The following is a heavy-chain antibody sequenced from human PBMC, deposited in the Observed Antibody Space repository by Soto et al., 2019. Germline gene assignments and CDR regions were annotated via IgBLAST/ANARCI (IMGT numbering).Heavy chain of an antibody. CDR3: AKLGAMAYFDS. J-gene: IGHJ4*02. CDR2: ITGSGGDT. Sequence: GGSLRLSCAASGFTFSSYAMTWVRQAPGKGLQWVSAITGSGGDTYYADSVMGRFTISRDNSKNTLYLQMNSLRAEDTAIYYCAKLGAMAYFDSWGQGTLVTVS. CDR1: GFTFSSYA. D-gene: IGHD5-18*01. V-gene: IGHV3-23*01.